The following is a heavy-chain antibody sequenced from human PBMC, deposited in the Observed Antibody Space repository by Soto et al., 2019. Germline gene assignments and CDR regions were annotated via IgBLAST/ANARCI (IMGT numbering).Heavy chain of an antibody. CDR1: GGSISSGGYY. J-gene: IGHJ4*02. Sequence: SETLSLTCTVSGGSISSGGYYWSWIRQHPGKGLEWIGYIYYSGSTYYNPSLKSRVTISVDTSKNQFSLKLSSVTAADTAVYYCARSEGYCSGGSCYYFDYWGQGTLVTVSS. V-gene: IGHV4-31*03. CDR2: IYYSGST. D-gene: IGHD2-15*01. CDR3: ARSEGYCSGGSCYYFDY.